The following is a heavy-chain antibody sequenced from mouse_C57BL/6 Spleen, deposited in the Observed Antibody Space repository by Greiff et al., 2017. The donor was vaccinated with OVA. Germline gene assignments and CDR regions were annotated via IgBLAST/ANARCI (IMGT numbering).Heavy chain of an antibody. Sequence: QVQLQQSGAELAKPGASVKLSCKASGYTFTSYWMHWVKQRPGQGLEWIGYINPSSGYTKYNQKFKDKATLTADKSSSTAYMQLSSLTYEDSAVYYCARSITTVEGGFAYWGQGTLVTVSA. V-gene: IGHV1-7*01. J-gene: IGHJ3*01. CDR1: GYTFTSYW. CDR2: INPSSGYT. D-gene: IGHD1-1*01. CDR3: ARSITTVEGGFAY.